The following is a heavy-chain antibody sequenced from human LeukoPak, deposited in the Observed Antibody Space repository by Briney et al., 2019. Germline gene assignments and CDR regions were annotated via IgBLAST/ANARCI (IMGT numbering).Heavy chain of an antibody. CDR1: GGSFSGYY. J-gene: IGHJ6*02. D-gene: IGHD3/OR15-3a*01. CDR3: ARGLDWLYGMDV. V-gene: IGHV4-34*01. CDR2: MNHSGST. Sequence: SETLSLTCAVYGGSFSGYYWSWIRQPPGTGLEWIGEMNHSGSTNYNPSLKSRVTISVDTSKNQFSLKLSSVTAADTAVYYCARGLDWLYGMDVWGQGTTVTVSS.